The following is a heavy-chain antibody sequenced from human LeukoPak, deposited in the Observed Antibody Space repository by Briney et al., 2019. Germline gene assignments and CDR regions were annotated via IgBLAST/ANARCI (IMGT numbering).Heavy chain of an antibody. CDR3: ARSMEVAAADDNWFDP. CDR1: GYSINSGFY. CDR2: IYHSEST. V-gene: IGHV4-38-2*01. J-gene: IGHJ5*02. Sequence: ETSETLSLTCSVSGYSINSGFYGAGTRQPPGEGGEDIENIYHSESTYYNPSLKSRVTISIDTSKHQFALTLRSWTAADTAVYYCARSMEVAAADDNWFDPWGQGTLVTVSS. D-gene: IGHD6-13*01.